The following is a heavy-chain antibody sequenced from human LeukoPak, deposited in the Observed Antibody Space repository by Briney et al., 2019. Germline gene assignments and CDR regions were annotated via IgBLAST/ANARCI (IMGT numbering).Heavy chain of an antibody. J-gene: IGHJ4*02. V-gene: IGHV1-2*02. D-gene: IGHD1-26*01. CDR2: INPKSGGT. CDR1: GYTFTSYG. CDR3: ARDSGLGPTWHPFDH. Sequence: ASVKVSCKASGYTFTSYGISWVRQAPGQGLEWMGWINPKSGGTNYAQKFRGRVTMTRDTSISTAYMELSGLRSDDTAVYYCARDSGLGPTWHPFDHWAQGTPVTVSS.